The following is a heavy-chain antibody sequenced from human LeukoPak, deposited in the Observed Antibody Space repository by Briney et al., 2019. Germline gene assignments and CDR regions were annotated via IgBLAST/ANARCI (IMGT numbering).Heavy chain of an antibody. D-gene: IGHD1-7*01. V-gene: IGHV3-9*01. J-gene: IGHJ4*02. CDR2: ISWNSGSI. CDR1: GFTFDDYA. Sequence: GGSLRLSCAASGFTFDDYAMPWVRQAPGKGLEWVSGISWNSGSIGYADSVKGRFTISRDNAKNSLYLQMNSLRAEDTALYYCARGGITQGTNWGQGTLVTVSS. CDR3: ARGGITQGTN.